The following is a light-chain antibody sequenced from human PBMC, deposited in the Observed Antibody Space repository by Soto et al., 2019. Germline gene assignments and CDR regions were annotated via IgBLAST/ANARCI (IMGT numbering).Light chain of an antibody. CDR2: AAS. Sequence: DIQMTQSPSSLSASVGDRVTITCXASQGISSYLNWYQQKPGKAPKLLIYAASSLQSGVPSRFSGSGSGTDFTLTISSLQPEDFATYYCQQSYSTPSITFGQGTRLEIK. CDR3: QQSYSTPSIT. CDR1: QGISSY. V-gene: IGKV1-39*01. J-gene: IGKJ5*01.